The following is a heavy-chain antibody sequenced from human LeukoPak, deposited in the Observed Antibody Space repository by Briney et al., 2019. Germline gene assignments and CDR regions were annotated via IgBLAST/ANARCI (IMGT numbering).Heavy chain of an antibody. V-gene: IGHV3-20*01. Sequence: PGGSLSLSCAVSGFTFDDYGMIWVRQAPGKGREWVSCINWNGGSTGYEDSVKGRFTISRDNAKNSLYLQMNSLRAEDTALYHCARVYGSGSYLYYMDVWGKGTTVTISS. CDR1: GFTFDDYG. CDR2: INWNGGST. CDR3: ARVYGSGSYLYYMDV. J-gene: IGHJ6*03. D-gene: IGHD3-10*01.